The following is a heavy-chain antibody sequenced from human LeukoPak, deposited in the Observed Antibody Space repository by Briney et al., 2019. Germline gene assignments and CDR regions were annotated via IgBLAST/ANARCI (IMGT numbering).Heavy chain of an antibody. J-gene: IGHJ4*02. Sequence: ASVKVSCQASGYTFTGYYMHWVRQAPGQGLEWMGWINPNSGDTNYAQKFQGRVTVTRDTSINTAYMELTRLTSDDTAVYYCARVYSIRSFDYWGQGTLVTVSS. CDR1: GYTFTGYY. D-gene: IGHD2-15*01. CDR3: ARVYSIRSFDY. CDR2: INPNSGDT. V-gene: IGHV1-2*02.